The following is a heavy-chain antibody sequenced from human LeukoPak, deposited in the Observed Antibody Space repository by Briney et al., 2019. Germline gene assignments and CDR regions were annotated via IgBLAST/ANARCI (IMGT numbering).Heavy chain of an antibody. V-gene: IGHV4-31*03. Sequence: SQTLSLTCTVSGGSLSSGGSYWSWIRQYPGKGLEWIGYIYYSGNTYYNPSLKSRLTISIERSANQFSLRLSSVTAADTAVYYCARRLSAHTTFDSWGQETLVTVSS. D-gene: IGHD1-1*01. CDR3: ARRLSAHTTFDS. CDR1: GGSLSSGGSY. J-gene: IGHJ4*02. CDR2: IYYSGNT.